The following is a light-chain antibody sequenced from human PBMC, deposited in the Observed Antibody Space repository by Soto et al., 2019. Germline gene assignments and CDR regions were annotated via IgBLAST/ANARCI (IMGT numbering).Light chain of an antibody. Sequence: EIVLTQSPGTLSLSPGERATLSCRASQSVNINLAWYQQKPGQAPRLLIQGASTRATGTPARFSGSGSGTEFTLTISSLEPEDFAVYYCQQRSNWPHSITFGQGTRLEIK. CDR3: QQRSNWPHSIT. CDR1: QSVNIN. J-gene: IGKJ5*01. V-gene: IGKV3-11*01. CDR2: GAS.